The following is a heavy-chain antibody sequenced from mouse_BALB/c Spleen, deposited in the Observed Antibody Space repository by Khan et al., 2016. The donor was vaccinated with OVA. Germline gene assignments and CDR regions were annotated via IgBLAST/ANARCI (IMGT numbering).Heavy chain of an antibody. J-gene: IGHJ2*01. CDR2: IWAGGST. Sequence: VELVESGPGLVAPSQSLSITCTVSGFSLTSYGVHWVRQPPGKGLEWLGVIWAGGSTNYYSPLMSRLIISKENYKSQAFLKMISQQTDDTAMYYCASVEDIWGQGTTVTVSS. V-gene: IGHV2-9*02. CDR1: GFSLTSYG. D-gene: IGHD1-3*01. CDR3: ASVEDI.